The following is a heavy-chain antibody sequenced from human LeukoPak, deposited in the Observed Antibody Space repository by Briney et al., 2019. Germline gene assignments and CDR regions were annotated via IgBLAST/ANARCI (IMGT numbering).Heavy chain of an antibody. CDR3: ARDVTALDS. CDR1: GFTFSDYP. CDR2: ISSSGHTI. D-gene: IGHD2-2*01. J-gene: IGHJ4*02. Sequence: GGSLRLSCAASGFTFSDYPVAWVRQAPGKGLEWLSYISSSGHTIYYADSVKGRFTISRDNAKSSLYLHLNSLRADDTAVYYCARDVTALDSWGQGTLVTVSS. V-gene: IGHV3-11*04.